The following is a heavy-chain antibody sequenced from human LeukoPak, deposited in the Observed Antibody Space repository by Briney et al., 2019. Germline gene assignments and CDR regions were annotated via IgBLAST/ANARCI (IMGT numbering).Heavy chain of an antibody. V-gene: IGHV3-49*04. D-gene: IGHD2-15*01. CDR3: TTYRAYCSGGACYRHLEY. Sequence: GGSLRLSCAASGFTFSSYAMSWVRQAPGKGLEWVGLIRSNTYGGTTESAASVKGRFSISRDDSEDIAYLQMNSLKIEDTALYYCTTYRAYCSGGACYRHLEYWGQGTLVTVSS. CDR1: GFTFSSYA. CDR2: IRSNTYGGTT. J-gene: IGHJ4*02.